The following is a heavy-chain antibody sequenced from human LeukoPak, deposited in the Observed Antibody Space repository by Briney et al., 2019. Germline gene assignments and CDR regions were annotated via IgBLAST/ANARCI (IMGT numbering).Heavy chain of an antibody. CDR3: ARDEGQLHPFDY. CDR2: IYHSGST. CDR1: GGSISSGGYY. J-gene: IGHJ4*02. Sequence: SETLSLTCTVSGGSISSGGYYWSWIRQPPGKGLEWIGYIYHSGSTYYNPSLKSRVTISVDRFKNQFSLKLSSVTAADTAVYYCARDEGQLHPFDYWGQGTLVTVSS. D-gene: IGHD6-6*01. V-gene: IGHV4-30-2*01.